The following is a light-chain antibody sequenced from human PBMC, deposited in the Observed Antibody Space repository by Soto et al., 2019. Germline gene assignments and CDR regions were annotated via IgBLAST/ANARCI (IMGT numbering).Light chain of an antibody. J-gene: IGLJ1*01. Sequence: QSALTQPPSASGSPGQSVTISCTGTSSDVGGYNYVSWYQQHPGKAPKLMIYEVSKRPSGVPDCFSGSKSGNTASLTVSGLQAEDEADYYCSSYAGSNNLVFGTGTKLTVL. V-gene: IGLV2-8*01. CDR3: SSYAGSNNLV. CDR1: SSDVGGYNY. CDR2: EVS.